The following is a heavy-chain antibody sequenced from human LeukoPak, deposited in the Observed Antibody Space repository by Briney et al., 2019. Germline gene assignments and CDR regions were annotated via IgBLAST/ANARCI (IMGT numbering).Heavy chain of an antibody. Sequence: SETLSLTCAVYGGSFSGYYWSWIRQPPGKGLEWIGEINHSGSTNYNPSLKSRVTISVDTSKNQFSLKLSSVTAADTAVYYCARHFGSSWYRGWFDPWGQGTLVTVSS. CDR2: INHSGST. CDR3: ARHFGSSWYRGWFDP. V-gene: IGHV4-34*01. J-gene: IGHJ5*02. D-gene: IGHD6-13*01. CDR1: GGSFSGYY.